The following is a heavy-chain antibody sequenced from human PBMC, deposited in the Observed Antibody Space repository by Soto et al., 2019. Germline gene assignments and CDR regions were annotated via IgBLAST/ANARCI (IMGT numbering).Heavy chain of an antibody. J-gene: IGHJ4*02. Sequence: ASVKVSCKASGYTFTSYAMHWVRQAPGQRLEWMGWINAGNGNTKYSQKFQGRVTITRDTSASTAYMELSSLRSEDTAVYYCARGHFYSNYGGSSWYSFDYWGQGTLVTVSS. CDR2: INAGNGNT. CDR1: GYTFTSYA. V-gene: IGHV1-3*01. CDR3: ARGHFYSNYGGSSWYSFDY. D-gene: IGHD6-13*01.